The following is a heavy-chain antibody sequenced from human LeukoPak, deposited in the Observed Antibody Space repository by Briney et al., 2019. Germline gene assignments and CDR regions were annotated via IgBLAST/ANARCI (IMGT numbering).Heavy chain of an antibody. D-gene: IGHD6-19*01. J-gene: IGHJ4*02. Sequence: SETLSLTCTVSGGSISTSSYYWGWVRQPPGKGLEWIGNIFYSGSTYYSPSLKSRVTISLDTSRNQFSLKLNSVTAADTAVYYCARGWGSGWSGGWLSYWGQGTLVTVSS. CDR3: ARGWGSGWSGGWLSY. V-gene: IGHV4-39*07. CDR2: IFYSGST. CDR1: GGSISTSSYY.